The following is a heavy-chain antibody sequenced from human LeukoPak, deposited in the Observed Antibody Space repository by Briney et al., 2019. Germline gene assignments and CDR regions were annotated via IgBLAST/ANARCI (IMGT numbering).Heavy chain of an antibody. D-gene: IGHD1-26*01. CDR1: GGSITSYY. CDR3: TRSSYSATYAGGY. CDR2: IYYSGSS. V-gene: IGHV4-59*01. J-gene: IGHJ4*02. Sequence: PSETLSLTCSVSGGSITSYYWSWIRQPPGKGLEWLGYIYYSGSSYYNPSLKSRVTISVDTSKNQFSLNLRSVTAADTAIYYCTRSSYSATYAGGYWGPGTLVTVSS.